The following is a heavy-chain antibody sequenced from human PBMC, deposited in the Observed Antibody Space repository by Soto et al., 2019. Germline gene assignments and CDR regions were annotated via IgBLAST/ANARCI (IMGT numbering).Heavy chain of an antibody. V-gene: IGHV1-3*01. J-gene: IGHJ5*02. CDR2: INAGNGNT. Sequence: ASVKVSCKASGYTFTSYAMHWVRQAPGQRLEWMGWINAGNGNTKYSQKFQGRVTITRDTSASTAYMELSSLRSEDTAVYYCARKFGESLRWFGPWGQGTLVTVSS. CDR3: ARKFGESLRWFGP. CDR1: GYTFTSYA. D-gene: IGHD3-10*01.